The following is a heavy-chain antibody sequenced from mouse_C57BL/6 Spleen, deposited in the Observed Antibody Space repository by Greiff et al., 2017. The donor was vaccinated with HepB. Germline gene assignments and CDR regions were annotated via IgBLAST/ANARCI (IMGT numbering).Heavy chain of an antibody. D-gene: IGHD1-1*01. V-gene: IGHV1-55*01. CDR3: AGYYGSSPWFAY. Sequence: QVQLQQPGAELVKPGASVKMSCKASGYTFTSYWITWVKQRPGQGLEWIGDIYPGSGSTNYNEKFKSKATLPVDTSSSTAYMQLSSLTSEDSAVYYCAGYYGSSPWFAYWGQGTLVTVSA. CDR1: GYTFTSYW. CDR2: IYPGSGST. J-gene: IGHJ3*01.